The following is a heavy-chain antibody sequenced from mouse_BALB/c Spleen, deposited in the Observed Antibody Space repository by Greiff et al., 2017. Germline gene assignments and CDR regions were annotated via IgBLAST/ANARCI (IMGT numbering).Heavy chain of an antibody. CDR2: ISDGGSYT. CDR3: ARDLYYGSSRDYAMDY. V-gene: IGHV5-4*02. CDR1: GFTFSDYY. Sequence: DVQLVESGGGLVKPGGSLKLSCAASGFTFSDYYMYWVRQTPEKRLEWVATISDGGSYTYYPDSVKGRFTISRDNAKNNLYLQMSSLKSEDTAMYYCARDLYYGSSRDYAMDYWGQGTSVTVSS. J-gene: IGHJ4*01. D-gene: IGHD1-1*01.